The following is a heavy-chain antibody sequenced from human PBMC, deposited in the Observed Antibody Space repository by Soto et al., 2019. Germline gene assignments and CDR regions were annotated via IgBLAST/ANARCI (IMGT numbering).Heavy chain of an antibody. CDR2: IYWNDDQ. D-gene: IGHD3-10*01. CDR1: DFSLTTRGVV. CDR3: THRSPAYGHDF. Sequence: SGPTLVNPTHTLTLTCNFSDFSLTTRGVVVGWIRQPPGKALEWVALIYWNDDQRYNPSLKSRLTVTKDTSKNHVVLTMTNVDPLDTATYYCTHRSPAYGHDFWGPGTLVTAPQ. V-gene: IGHV2-5*01. J-gene: IGHJ4*02.